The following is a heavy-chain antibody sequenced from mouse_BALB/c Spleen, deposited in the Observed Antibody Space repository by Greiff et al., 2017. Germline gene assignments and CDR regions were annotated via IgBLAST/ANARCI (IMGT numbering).Heavy chain of an antibody. J-gene: IGHJ3*01. CDR1: GYTFTNYW. Sequence: QVQLQQSGAELVRPGTSVKMSCKASGYTFTNYWLGWVKQRPGHGLVWIGEIYPGGGYTNYNEKFKGKATLTADTSSSTAYMQLSSLTSEDSAVYFGASYDYGTAWFDYWGQGTLVTVSA. D-gene: IGHD2-4*01. CDR2: IYPGGGYT. V-gene: IGHV1-63*02. CDR3: ASYDYGTAWFDY.